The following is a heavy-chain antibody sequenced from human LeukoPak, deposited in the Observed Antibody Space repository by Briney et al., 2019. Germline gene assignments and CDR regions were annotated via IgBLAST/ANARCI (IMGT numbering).Heavy chain of an antibody. V-gene: IGHV3-30*09. CDR1: GFTFSTYA. CDR2: ISSMVSYE. CDR3: ARQGPPGQWYFDL. J-gene: IGHJ2*01. Sequence: GGSLRLSCAASGFTFSTYAMHWVRQAPGKGLQWVAVISSMVSYEYYGDSVRGRFAVSRDNSKNTLYLEMTRLTPEDTAVYYCARQGPPGQWYFDLWGRGGTLVTVSS.